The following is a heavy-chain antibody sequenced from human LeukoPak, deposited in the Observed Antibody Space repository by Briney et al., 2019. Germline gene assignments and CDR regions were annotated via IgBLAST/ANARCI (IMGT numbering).Heavy chain of an antibody. CDR3: AKFADCSGGSCYRYFDY. Sequence: GGSLRLSCTASGFTFSTYAMSWVRQAPGKGLEGVSGISYSGGSTYYADSVKGRFTISRDNSKNTLYLRMNSLRAEDTAVYYCAKFADCSGGSCYRYFDYWGQGTLVTVSS. CDR1: GFTFSTYA. CDR2: ISYSGGST. V-gene: IGHV3-23*01. J-gene: IGHJ4*02. D-gene: IGHD2-15*01.